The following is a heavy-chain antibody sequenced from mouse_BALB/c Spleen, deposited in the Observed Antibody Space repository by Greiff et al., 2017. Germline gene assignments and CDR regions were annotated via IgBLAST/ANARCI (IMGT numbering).Heavy chain of an antibody. J-gene: IGHJ4*01. CDR1: GYSITSDYA. CDR2: ISYSGST. V-gene: IGHV3-2*02. D-gene: IGHD1-1*01. Sequence: EVQLVESGPGLVKPSQSLSLTCTVTGYSITSDYAWNWIRQFPGNKLEWMGYISYSGSTSYNPSLKSRISITRDTSKNQFLLQLNSVTTEDTATYYCARYPHYYGSRYYAMDYWGQGTSVTVSS. CDR3: ARYPHYYGSRYYAMDY.